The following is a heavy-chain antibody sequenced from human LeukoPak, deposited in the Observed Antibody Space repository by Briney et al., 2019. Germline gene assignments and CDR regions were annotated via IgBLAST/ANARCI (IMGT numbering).Heavy chain of an antibody. V-gene: IGHV3-23*01. CDR2: ISRSGDSR. J-gene: IGHJ4*02. CDR3: AKKGDHDISGYYPLDY. Sequence: GGSLRLSCAASGFSFSNYYMGWIRQAPGKGLEWVSYISRSGDSRHYADSVKGRFTISRDTSTNTLYLQMNSLRAEDTAVYYCAKKGDHDISGYYPLDYWGQGTLVTVSS. D-gene: IGHD3-22*01. CDR1: GFSFSNYY.